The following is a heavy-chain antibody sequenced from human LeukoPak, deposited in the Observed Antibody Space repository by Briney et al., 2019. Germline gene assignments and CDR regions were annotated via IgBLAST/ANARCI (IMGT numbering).Heavy chain of an antibody. Sequence: SETLSLTCTASGGSIRSDGYFWAWIRQPPGKGLEWIGSIFYTGGTYYNPSLKSRVTISVDTSRNQFSLHVNSVTAADTAVYFCARRIVLVATANDVLDSWGQGTLVTVSS. CDR3: ARRIVLVATANDVLDS. CDR1: GGSIRSDGYF. CDR2: IFYTGGT. J-gene: IGHJ4*02. D-gene: IGHD2-15*01. V-gene: IGHV4-39*01.